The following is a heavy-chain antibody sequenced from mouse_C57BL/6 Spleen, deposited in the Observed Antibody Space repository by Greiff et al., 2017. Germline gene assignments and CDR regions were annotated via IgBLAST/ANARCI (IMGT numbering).Heavy chain of an antibody. CDR1: GYTFTSYW. J-gene: IGHJ1*03. Sequence: VQLQQSGTVLARPGASVKMSCKTSGYTFTSYWMHWVKQRPGQGLEWIGAIYPGNSDTSYNQKFKGKAKLTAVTSASTAYMELSSLTNEDSAVYYCTRNLWDAGHFDVWGTGTTVTVSS. CDR2: IYPGNSDT. D-gene: IGHD4-1*01. CDR3: TRNLWDAGHFDV. V-gene: IGHV1-5*01.